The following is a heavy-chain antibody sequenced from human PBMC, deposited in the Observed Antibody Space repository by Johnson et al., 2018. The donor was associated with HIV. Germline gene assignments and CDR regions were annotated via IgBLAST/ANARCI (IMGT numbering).Heavy chain of an antibody. CDR1: DFTFTNNA. D-gene: IGHD3-22*01. V-gene: IGHV3-30*04. CDR2: ISYDGSNK. J-gene: IGHJ3*02. Sequence: VQLVESGGGVVQPGRSLRLSCAASDFTFTNNAIHWVRQAPGKGLEWVAVISYDGSNKYYADSVKGRFTISRDNSENTLYLQMNSLRAEDTAVYYCAREGYDSSGYSDAFDIWGQGTMVTVSS. CDR3: AREGYDSSGYSDAFDI.